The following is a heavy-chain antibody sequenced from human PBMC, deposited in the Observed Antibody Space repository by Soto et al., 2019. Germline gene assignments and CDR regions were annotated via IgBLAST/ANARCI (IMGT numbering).Heavy chain of an antibody. V-gene: IGHV1-3*01. CDR3: ARVYYYDSSGYYHSYYFDY. J-gene: IGHJ4*02. CDR1: GYTFTSYA. CDR2: INAGNGNT. Sequence: QVQLVQSGAEVKKPGASVKVSCKASGYTFTSYAMHWVRQAPGQRLEWMGWINAGNGNTKYSQKFQGRVTITRDTSASRAYMELSSLRSEDTAVYYCARVYYYDSSGYYHSYYFDYWGQGTLVTVSS. D-gene: IGHD3-22*01.